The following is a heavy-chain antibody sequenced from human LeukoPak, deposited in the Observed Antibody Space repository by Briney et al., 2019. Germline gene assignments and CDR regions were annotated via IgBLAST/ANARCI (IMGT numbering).Heavy chain of an antibody. CDR1: VYTFTTYY. D-gene: IGHD1-26*01. J-gene: IGHJ4*02. CDR3: ATSETVGTTTGRRVLDY. Sequence: ASVKVSCKASVYTFTTYYMHWVRQAPGQGLEWMGRINPSGGSTGYAQKFQGRVTMTRDTSTSTVYMELSSLRSEDTAVYYCATSETVGTTTGRRVLDYWGQGTLVTVSS. CDR2: INPSGGST. V-gene: IGHV1-46*01.